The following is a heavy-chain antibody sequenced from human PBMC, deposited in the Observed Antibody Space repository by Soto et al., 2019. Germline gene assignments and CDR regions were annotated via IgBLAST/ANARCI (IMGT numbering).Heavy chain of an antibody. CDR1: GYTFSNYA. Sequence: GASVKVSCKTSGYTFSNYAISWVRQAPGQGLEWMGWVSPYNGNANYTEKFQGRVSMTTDTSTTTAYMELTSLTSDDTAIYYCARATSLIMAATAYWGEGTLVTVSS. D-gene: IGHD1-1*01. J-gene: IGHJ4*02. CDR3: ARATSLIMAATAY. V-gene: IGHV1-18*04. CDR2: VSPYNGNA.